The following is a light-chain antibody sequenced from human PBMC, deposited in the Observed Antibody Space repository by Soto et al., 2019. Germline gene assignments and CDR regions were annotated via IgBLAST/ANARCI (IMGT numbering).Light chain of an antibody. CDR3: QVRDTSSDRPV. Sequence: SYELTQTPSLSVAPGKTASITCGGDNIGSQSVHWYQHKPGQAPVLVMRYDSDRPSGIPERFSGSNSGNTATLTISRVEAGDEADYYCQVRDTSSDRPVFGGGTKLTVL. V-gene: IGLV3-21*04. CDR1: NIGSQS. J-gene: IGLJ3*02. CDR2: YDS.